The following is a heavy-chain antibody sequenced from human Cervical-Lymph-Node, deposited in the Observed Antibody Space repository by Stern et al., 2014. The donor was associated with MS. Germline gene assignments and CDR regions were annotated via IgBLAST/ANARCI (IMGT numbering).Heavy chain of an antibody. Sequence: DQLVESGPGLVKPSQTLSLTCIVSGGSISSGSFYWNWIRQPAGKGLEWIGRIYSTGSTNYNPYLKSRVTISGDTSKNQFSLKMISMTAADTAVYYCARETGGYTYGDTDFFDYWGQGALVTVSS. CDR1: GGSISSGSFY. D-gene: IGHD5-18*01. J-gene: IGHJ4*02. CDR3: ARETGGYTYGDTDFFDY. V-gene: IGHV4-61*02. CDR2: IYSTGST.